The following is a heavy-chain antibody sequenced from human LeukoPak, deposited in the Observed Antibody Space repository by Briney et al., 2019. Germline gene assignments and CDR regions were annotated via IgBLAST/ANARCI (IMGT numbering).Heavy chain of an antibody. CDR3: ARGESSDCTCIDY. J-gene: IGHJ4*02. CDR2: IHGDGST. CDR1: GFTVSSRY. D-gene: IGHD2-21*02. V-gene: IGHV3-53*01. Sequence: PGGSLRLSCAASGFTVSSRYMSWVRQAPGKGLEWVSVIHGDGSTYYADPVKGRFTISRDNSRNTLYLQMNSLRAGDTAVYYCARGESSDCTCIDYWGQGTLVSVSS.